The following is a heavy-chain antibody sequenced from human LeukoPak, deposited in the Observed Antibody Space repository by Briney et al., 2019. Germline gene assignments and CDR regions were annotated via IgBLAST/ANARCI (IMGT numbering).Heavy chain of an antibody. CDR2: IYTSGST. D-gene: IGHD3-16*02. V-gene: IGHV4-61*02. J-gene: IGHJ4*02. CDR1: GGSISSGSYY. CDR3: ARGQITFGGVIVTLFDY. Sequence: PSETLSLTCTVSGGSISSGSYYWSWIRQPAGKGLEWIGRIYTSGSTNYNPSLKSRVTISVDTSKNQFSLKLSSVTAADTAVYYCARGQITFGGVIVTLFDYWGQGTLVTVSS.